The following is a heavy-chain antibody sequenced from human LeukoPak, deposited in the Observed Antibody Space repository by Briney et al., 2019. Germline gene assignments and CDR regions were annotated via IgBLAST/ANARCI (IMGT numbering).Heavy chain of an antibody. CDR2: ITSNGGKI. CDR3: GRVKVGATLSDFYYYYVDV. D-gene: IGHD1-26*01. Sequence: GGSLRLSCAASGFAFNTYSMYWVRQAPGKGLEDVSAITSNGGKIHYANSVEGRFSISRDNSKNTLFLQMGSLRVEDMGVYYCGRVKVGATLSDFYYYYVDVRGKGTTVTVSS. J-gene: IGHJ6*03. CDR1: GFAFNTYS. V-gene: IGHV3-64*01.